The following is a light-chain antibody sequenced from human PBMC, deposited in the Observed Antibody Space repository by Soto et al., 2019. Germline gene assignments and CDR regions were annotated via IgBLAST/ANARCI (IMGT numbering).Light chain of an antibody. Sequence: EIVLTQSPGTLSLSPGERATLSCRARQSVTSSCLAWYQQKPGQAPRLLIYGASSRATGIPDRFSGSGSGTDFTLTISRLEPEDFAVYYCQQYANSPRTFGQGTKVEIK. CDR2: GAS. CDR3: QQYANSPRT. J-gene: IGKJ1*01. V-gene: IGKV3-20*01. CDR1: QSVTSSC.